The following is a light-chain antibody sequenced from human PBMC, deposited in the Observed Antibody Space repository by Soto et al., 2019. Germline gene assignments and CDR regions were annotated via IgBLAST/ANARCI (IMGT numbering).Light chain of an antibody. Sequence: QSVLTQPPSASGTPGQTVTISSSGGTSNIGTNYVSWYQHLPGTAPKLLIYGNNQRPSGVPDRFSGSKSGTSASLAISGLRSDDEADYYCAVWDDSLSGVVSGGGTKLTVL. CDR1: TSNIGTNY. CDR3: AVWDDSLSGVV. CDR2: GNN. V-gene: IGLV1-47*01. J-gene: IGLJ3*02.